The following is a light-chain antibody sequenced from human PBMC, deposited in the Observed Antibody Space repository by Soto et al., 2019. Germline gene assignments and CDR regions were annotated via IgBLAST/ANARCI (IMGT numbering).Light chain of an antibody. V-gene: IGKV1-5*03. CDR3: QHYNSSSHA. CDR1: QTISSW. Sequence: SQTTRSPSTRTEPPCHRRTVCWCARQTISSWLAWYQQKKGKAPKLLIYKASTLESGVPSRFSGSGYGTEFNLTISSLQTEDFATYYCQHYNSSSHAFGQGTKVDIK. J-gene: IGKJ1*01. CDR2: KAS.